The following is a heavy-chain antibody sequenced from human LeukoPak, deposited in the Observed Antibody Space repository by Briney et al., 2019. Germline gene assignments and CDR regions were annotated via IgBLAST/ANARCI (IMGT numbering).Heavy chain of an antibody. J-gene: IGHJ4*02. CDR2: VFASGST. CDR1: GRFFRGHY. D-gene: IGHD4-17*01. CDR3: ARHQHYGDYDYFDF. V-gene: IGHV4-59*08. Sequence: SETQSLTCSVSGRFFRGHYWSWIRMIPERGLEWLGFVFASGSTNYNPFFKSRVTMSADMSRNQFYLGLQSVSAADTGVYFCARHQHYGDYDYFDFWGQGTLVTVSS.